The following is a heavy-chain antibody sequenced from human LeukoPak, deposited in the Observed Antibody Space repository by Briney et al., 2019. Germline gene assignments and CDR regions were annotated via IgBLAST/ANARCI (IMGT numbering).Heavy chain of an antibody. CDR3: AGEHSSS. Sequence: SETLSLTCTVSGGSISSSSYYWGWIRQPPGKGLEWIGSIYYSGSTYYNPSLKSRVTISVDTSKNQFSLKLSSVIAADTAVYYCAGEHSSSWGQGTLVTVSS. CDR2: IYYSGST. J-gene: IGHJ4*02. CDR1: GGSISSSSYY. D-gene: IGHD6-6*01. V-gene: IGHV4-39*02.